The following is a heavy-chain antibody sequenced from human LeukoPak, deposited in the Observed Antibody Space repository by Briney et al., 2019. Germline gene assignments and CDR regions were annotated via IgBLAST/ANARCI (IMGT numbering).Heavy chain of an antibody. J-gene: IGHJ4*02. CDR1: GFTFSSYA. CDR3: ARDAGDGYNFWYFDS. V-gene: IGHV3-30-3*01. CDR2: MSYDGSNE. Sequence: GGSLRLSCAASGFTFSSYAMHWVRQAPGKGLEWVAVMSYDGSNEYYADSVKGRFTIFRDSSKNTLYLQMNSLRADDTAVYYCARDAGDGYNFWYFDSWGQGTLVTVSS. D-gene: IGHD5-24*01.